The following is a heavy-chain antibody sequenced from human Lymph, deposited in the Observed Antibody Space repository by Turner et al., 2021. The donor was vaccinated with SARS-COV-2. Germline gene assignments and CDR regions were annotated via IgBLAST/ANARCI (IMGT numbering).Heavy chain of an antibody. CDR1: GGSMNNNY. CDR2: IFYRGST. D-gene: IGHD2-21*02. CDR3: ARQTVNNWVDP. V-gene: IGHV4-59*01. Sequence: QVQLQESGPRLVKPLETLSLTCTFSGGSMNNNYWSWIRQPPGKRLEWIGFIFYRGSTNYHPSLKSRVTISVDTSENQFSLKLTSVTAADTAIYYCARQTVNNWVDPWGQGTLVTVSS. J-gene: IGHJ5*02.